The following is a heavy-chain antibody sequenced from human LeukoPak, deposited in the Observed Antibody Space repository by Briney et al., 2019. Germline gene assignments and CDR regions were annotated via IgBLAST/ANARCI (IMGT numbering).Heavy chain of an antibody. V-gene: IGHV1-2*02. J-gene: IGHJ4*02. CDR2: INTNSGGT. CDR3: ARARTMIVVVPDY. Sequence: ASVKLSCKASGYTFTGYYMHWVRHAPGQGLGWMGWINTNSGGTNYAQKFQGRVTMTRDTSISTAYMELSRLRSDDTAVYYCARARTMIVVVPDYWGQGTLVTVSS. CDR1: GYTFTGYY. D-gene: IGHD3-22*01.